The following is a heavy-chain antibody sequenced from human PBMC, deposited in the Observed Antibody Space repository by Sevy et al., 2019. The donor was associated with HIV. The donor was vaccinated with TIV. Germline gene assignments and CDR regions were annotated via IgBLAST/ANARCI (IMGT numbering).Heavy chain of an antibody. CDR3: ARGRATNGGTFYFDL. CDR2: IRTYNGDT. V-gene: IGHV1-18*01. J-gene: IGHJ4*02. Sequence: ASVKVSCKASGYIFKNHDITWVRQAPGQGLEWMGWIRTYNGDTQYAQNFQGRVIMTTDTSKSTAYLDVRSLCSDDTAVYYCARGRATNGGTFYFDLWAQGTLVTVSS. CDR1: GYIFKNHD. D-gene: IGHD2-8*01.